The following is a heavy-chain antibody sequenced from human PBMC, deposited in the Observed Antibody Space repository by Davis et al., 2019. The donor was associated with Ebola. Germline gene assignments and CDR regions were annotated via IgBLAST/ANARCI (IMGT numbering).Heavy chain of an antibody. Sequence: PGGSLRLSCAASGFTFSSYEMNWVRQAPGKGLEWVSYISSSGSTIYYADSVKGRFTISRDNAKNSLYLQMNSLRAEDTAVYYCARVSGIYYGMDVWGQGTTVTVSS. V-gene: IGHV3-48*03. CDR3: ARVSGIYYGMDV. J-gene: IGHJ6*02. D-gene: IGHD3-10*01. CDR1: GFTFSSYE. CDR2: ISSSGSTI.